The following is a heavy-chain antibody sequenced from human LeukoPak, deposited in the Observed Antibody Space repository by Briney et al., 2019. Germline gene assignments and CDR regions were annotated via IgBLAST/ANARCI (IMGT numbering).Heavy chain of an antibody. CDR2: ISWNSANI. CDR1: GFNFDDYA. J-gene: IGHJ5*02. D-gene: IGHD6-6*01. CDR3: ATVAGSSLSRNYFDP. V-gene: IGHV3-9*01. Sequence: GGSLRLSCAASGFNFDDYAMHWVRQPPGKGLEWVSGISWNSANIGYADSVKGRFTISRDNAKNSLYLQMNSLRDEDSAFYYCATVAGSSLSRNYFDPWDQGTLVTVSS.